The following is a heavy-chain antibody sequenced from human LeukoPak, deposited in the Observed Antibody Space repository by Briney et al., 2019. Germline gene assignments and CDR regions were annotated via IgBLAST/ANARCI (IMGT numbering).Heavy chain of an antibody. D-gene: IGHD3-22*01. CDR3: ARGHAVVISPLNY. V-gene: IGHV3-21*01. Sequence: GGSLRLSCAASGFTFSSYSMNWVRQAPWKGLEWVSSISSSSSYIYYADSVKGRFTISRDNAKNSLYLQMNSLRAEDTAVYYCARGHAVVISPLNYWGQGTLVTVSS. J-gene: IGHJ4*02. CDR2: ISSSSSYI. CDR1: GFTFSSYS.